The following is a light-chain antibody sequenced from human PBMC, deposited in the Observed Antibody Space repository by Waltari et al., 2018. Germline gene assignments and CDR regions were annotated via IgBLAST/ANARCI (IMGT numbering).Light chain of an antibody. Sequence: QSALTQPASVSGPPGQSLTFSCTGTSSDLGTYDYVSWYQQHPGKAPKLMIYDVTKRPSGVSDRFSGSKSGNTASLTISGLQAEDEADYYCSSYTTSSTVVFGGGTKVTVL. CDR3: SSYTTSSTVV. CDR2: DVT. CDR1: SSDLGTYDY. J-gene: IGLJ2*01. V-gene: IGLV2-14*03.